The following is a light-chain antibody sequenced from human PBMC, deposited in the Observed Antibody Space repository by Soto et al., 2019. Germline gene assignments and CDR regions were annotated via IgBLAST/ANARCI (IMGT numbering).Light chain of an antibody. V-gene: IGKV2-28*01. CDR2: LGS. CDR3: MQSLQTPYT. J-gene: IGKJ2*01. CDR1: QSLLHTNGYNY. Sequence: DIVMTQSPLSLPVTPGEPASISCRSSQSLLHTNGYNYLDWYLQKPGQSPQLLIYLGSNWASGVPDRLSGSGSGSSFTLKISRLEAEDVGVYYGMQSLQTPYTFGQGTKLEIK.